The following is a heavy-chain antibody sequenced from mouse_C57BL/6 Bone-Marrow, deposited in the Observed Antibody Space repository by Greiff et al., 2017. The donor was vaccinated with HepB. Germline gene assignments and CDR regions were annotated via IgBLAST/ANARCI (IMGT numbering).Heavy chain of an antibody. V-gene: IGHV1-72*01. CDR2: IDSNSGGT. CDR3: ARTGNYYDYEGLPFSDY. J-gene: IGHJ2*01. Sequence: VQLQQPGAELVKPGASVKLSCKASGYTFTSYWMHWVKQRPGRGLEWIGRIDSNSGGTKYNEKFKSKATLTVDKPSSTAYMQLSSLTSEDSAVYYCARTGNYYDYEGLPFSDYWGQGTTLTVSS. D-gene: IGHD2-4*01. CDR1: GYTFTSYW.